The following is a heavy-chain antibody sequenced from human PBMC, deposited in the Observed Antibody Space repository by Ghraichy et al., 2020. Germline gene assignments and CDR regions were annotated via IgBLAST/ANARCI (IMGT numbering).Heavy chain of an antibody. CDR2: FDPEDGET. D-gene: IGHD6-13*01. CDR1: GYTLTELS. Sequence: ASVKVSCKVSGYTLTELSMHWVRQAPGKGLQWMGGFDPEDGETIYAQKFQGRVTMTEDTSTDTAYMELSSLRSEDTAVYYCATDPTPTSEQQLVRDYWGQGTLVTVSS. V-gene: IGHV1-24*01. CDR3: ATDPTPTSEQQLVRDY. J-gene: IGHJ4*02.